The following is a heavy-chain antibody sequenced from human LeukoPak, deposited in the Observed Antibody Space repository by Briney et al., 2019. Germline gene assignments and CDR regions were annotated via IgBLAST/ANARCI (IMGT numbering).Heavy chain of an antibody. CDR3: IAEGTTDY. CDR2: IRSHAYGGTT. D-gene: IGHD4-11*01. J-gene: IGHJ4*02. V-gene: IGHV3-49*04. CDR1: GLTFGAYA. Sequence: GGSLRLSCTGSGLTFGAYALSWVRQAPGKGLEWVGFIRSHAYGGTTQYVASVEGRFIISRDDSRFVAYLQMNSLKIEDTAVYYCIAEGTTDYWGQGSLVTVSS.